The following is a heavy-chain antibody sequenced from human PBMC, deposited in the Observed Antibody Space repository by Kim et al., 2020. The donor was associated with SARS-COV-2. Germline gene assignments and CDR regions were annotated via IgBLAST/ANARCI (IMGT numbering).Heavy chain of an antibody. J-gene: IGHJ4*02. V-gene: IGHV4-59*13. CDR1: GDSISTYY. Sequence: SETLSLTCAVSGDSISTYYWSWIRQSPGRALEWIAYFDHSEYIEYYPSLKSRVTISLYSYKNQLSLDLKSVTAADTAVYYCSRGRYGGYFDYWDQGTLVT. CDR2: FDHSEYI. CDR3: SRGRYGGYFDY. D-gene: IGHD3-10*01.